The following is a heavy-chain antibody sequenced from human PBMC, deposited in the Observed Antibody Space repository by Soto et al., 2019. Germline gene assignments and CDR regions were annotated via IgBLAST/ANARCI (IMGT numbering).Heavy chain of an antibody. CDR2: MNPNSGNT. V-gene: IGHV1-8*01. Sequence: QVQLVQSGAEVKTPGASVQVSCKASGYTFTSYDINWVRQATGQGLEWMGWMNPNSGNTGYAQKFHGRVTMTRNTSISTAYMDLSSLRSDDTAVYYCASIFYGDNVDYWGQGTLVTVSS. CDR3: ASIFYGDNVDY. J-gene: IGHJ4*02. D-gene: IGHD4-17*01. CDR1: GYTFTSYD.